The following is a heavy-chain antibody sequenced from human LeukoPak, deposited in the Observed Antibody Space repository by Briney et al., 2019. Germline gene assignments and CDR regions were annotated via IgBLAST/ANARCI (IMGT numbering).Heavy chain of an antibody. CDR1: GGSISSYY. D-gene: IGHD2/OR15-2a*01. CDR2: IFYSAST. Sequence: PSETLSLTCTVSGGSISSYYWSWIRQPPGKGLEWIGYIFYSASTNFNPSLKSRITISVSTSNNQFSLKLSSVTAADTAVYYCARHSASTYYPFFDSWGQGALVTVSS. V-gene: IGHV4-59*08. CDR3: ARHSASTYYPFFDS. J-gene: IGHJ4*02.